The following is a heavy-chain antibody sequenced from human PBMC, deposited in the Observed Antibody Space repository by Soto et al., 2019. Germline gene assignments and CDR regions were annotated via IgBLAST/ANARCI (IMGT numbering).Heavy chain of an antibody. CDR3: ARGRHILTGYYRDLNYGMDV. V-gene: IGHV4-34*01. Sequence: SEXLSLTCAVYGGSFSGYYWSWIRQPPGKGLEWIGEINHSGSTNYNPSLKSRVTISVDTSKNQFSLKLSSMTAADTAVYYCARGRHILTGYYRDLNYGMDVWGQGTTVTVSS. CDR2: INHSGST. CDR1: GGSFSGYY. J-gene: IGHJ6*02. D-gene: IGHD3-9*01.